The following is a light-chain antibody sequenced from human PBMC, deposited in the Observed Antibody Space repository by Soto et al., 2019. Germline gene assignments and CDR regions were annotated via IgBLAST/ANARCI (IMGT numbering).Light chain of an antibody. CDR3: HQYNKWLWT. Sequence: EIVMTQSPATLSVSPGERATLSCRASQSVSSNLAWYQQKPGQTPRLLIYGASTRAIGIPARFSGSGAGTEFTLTISSLQSEDFADYYCHQYNKWLWTFGQVTNVDI. CDR1: QSVSSN. J-gene: IGKJ1*01. CDR2: GAS. V-gene: IGKV3-15*01.